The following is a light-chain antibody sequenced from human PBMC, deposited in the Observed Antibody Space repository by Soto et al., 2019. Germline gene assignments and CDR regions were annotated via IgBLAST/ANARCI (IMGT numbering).Light chain of an antibody. J-gene: IGKJ4*01. CDR1: QSVSSN. V-gene: IGKV3-15*01. CDR2: GAC. Sequence: EIVMTQSPATLSVSPGERATLSCRASQSVSSNLAWYQQNPGKAPRLLIYGACTRTTGIPARFSGSGAGTEFTLTITSLQSEEFAVYYWQQYNNWTPLTFGGGTKVDIK. CDR3: QQYNNWTPLT.